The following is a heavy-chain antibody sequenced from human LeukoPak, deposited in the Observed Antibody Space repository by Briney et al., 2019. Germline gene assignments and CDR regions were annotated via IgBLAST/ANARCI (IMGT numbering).Heavy chain of an antibody. D-gene: IGHD1-26*01. V-gene: IGHV3-30*04. Sequence: GRSLRLSCAASGLTFSSYAMHWVRQAPGKGLEWVALISYDGSNKYYADSVKGRFTISRDNSKNTLYLQMNSLRAEDTAVYYCARFYANEWELPHWGQGTLVTVSS. J-gene: IGHJ4*02. CDR3: ARFYANEWELPH. CDR1: GLTFSSYA. CDR2: ISYDGSNK.